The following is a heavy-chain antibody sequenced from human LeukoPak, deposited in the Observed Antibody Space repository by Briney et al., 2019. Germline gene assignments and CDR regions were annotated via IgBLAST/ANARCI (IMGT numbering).Heavy chain of an antibody. J-gene: IGHJ4*02. V-gene: IGHV3-33*01. CDR3: ARELFGSGSCPDY. CDR2: VWHDGSNR. CDR1: GFTFSSYA. D-gene: IGHD3-10*01. Sequence: GGSLRLSCTAPGFTFSSYAIHWIRQAPGKGLEWVVLVWHDGSNRYYSEAVKGRFTISRDNSKNTVYLQINSLRAEDTTAYYCARELFGSGSCPDYWGQGTRVTVSS.